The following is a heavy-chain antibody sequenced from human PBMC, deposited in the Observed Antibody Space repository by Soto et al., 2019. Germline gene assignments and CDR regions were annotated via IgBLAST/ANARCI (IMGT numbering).Heavy chain of an antibody. D-gene: IGHD3-10*01. J-gene: IGHJ4*02. CDR1: GYTFTSYA. V-gene: IGHV1-3*01. CDR3: ARDRYYGSGSYYNVFDY. CDR2: INAGNGNT. Sequence: ASVKVSCKASGYTFTSYAMHWVRQAPGQRLEWMGWINAGNGNTKYSQKFQGRVTITRDTSASTVYMELSSLRYEDTAVYYCARDRYYGSGSYYNVFDYWGQGTQVTVSS.